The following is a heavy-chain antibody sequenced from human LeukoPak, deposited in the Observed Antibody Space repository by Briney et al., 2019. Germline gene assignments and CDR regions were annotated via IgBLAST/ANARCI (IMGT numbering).Heavy chain of an antibody. D-gene: IGHD3-16*01. CDR2: IYYSGST. J-gene: IGHJ3*02. CDR1: GGSISSSSYY. Sequence: PSETLSLTCTVSGGSISSSSYYWGWIRQPPGKGLEWIGSIYYSGSTYYNPSLKSRVTISVDTSKNQFSLKLSSVTAADTAVYYCARARSPSAYTPPDAFDIWGQGTMATVSS. CDR3: ARARSPSAYTPPDAFDI. V-gene: IGHV4-39*07.